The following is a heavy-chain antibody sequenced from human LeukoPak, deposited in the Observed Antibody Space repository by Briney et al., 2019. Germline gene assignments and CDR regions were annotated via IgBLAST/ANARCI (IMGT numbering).Heavy chain of an antibody. CDR3: AKDLNYDFWSGLGN. CDR2: IWYDGTNK. Sequence: GGSLRLSCAASGFTFSGCDMYWVRQAPGKGLEWVAIIWYDGTNKYYADSVKGRFTISRDNSKNTLYLQMNSLRAEDTAVYYCAKDLNYDFWSGLGNWGQGTLVTVSS. CDR1: GFTFSGCD. D-gene: IGHD3-3*01. V-gene: IGHV3-30*02. J-gene: IGHJ4*02.